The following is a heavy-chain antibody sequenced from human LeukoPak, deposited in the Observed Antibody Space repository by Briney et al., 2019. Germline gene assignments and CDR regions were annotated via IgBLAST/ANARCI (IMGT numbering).Heavy chain of an antibody. CDR2: TYYRSKWYN. Sequence: SQTLSLTCAISGYSVSSNGAAWNWIGQSPSRGLEWLGRTYYRSKWYNDYAVSVKSRITINPDTSKNQFFLQLNSVTPEDTAVYNCARDGTYSGYDQYYGMDVWGKGTTVTVSS. V-gene: IGHV6-1*01. CDR1: GYSVSSNGAA. J-gene: IGHJ6*04. D-gene: IGHD5-12*01. CDR3: ARDGTYSGYDQYYGMDV.